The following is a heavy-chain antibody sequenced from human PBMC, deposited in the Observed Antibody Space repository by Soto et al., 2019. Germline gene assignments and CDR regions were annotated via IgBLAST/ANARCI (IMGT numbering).Heavy chain of an antibody. J-gene: IGHJ4*02. CDR1: GFSFGSYA. CDR3: ARDRQSTPWYAADY. V-gene: IGHV3-21*01. D-gene: IGHD6-13*01. CDR2: ISGSGGYI. Sequence: GGSLRLSCAASGFSFGSYALSWVRQAPGKGLEWVSTISGSGGYIYYADSVKGRFTISRDNAKNSLYLQMTSLRDEDTALYYCARDRQSTPWYAADYWGQGSLVTVSS.